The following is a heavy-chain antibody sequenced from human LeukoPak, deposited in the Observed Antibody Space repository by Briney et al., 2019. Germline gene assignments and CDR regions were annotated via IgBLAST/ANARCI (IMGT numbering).Heavy chain of an antibody. J-gene: IGHJ4*02. V-gene: IGHV4-59*08. Sequence: IPSETLSLTCIVSGASIRSDYWTWIRQPPGKGLEWLGSIYNTGSTNCNPSLKSRVTISIDTSNNKFSLRLSSVTAADTAVYYCARHDNRGYYFLHYWGQGALVTVSS. CDR2: IYNTGST. CDR1: GASIRSDY. D-gene: IGHD3-22*01. CDR3: ARHDNRGYYFLHY.